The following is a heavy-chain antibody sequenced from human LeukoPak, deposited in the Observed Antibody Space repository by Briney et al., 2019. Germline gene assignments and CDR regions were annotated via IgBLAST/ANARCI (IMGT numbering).Heavy chain of an antibody. CDR2: INTNTGNP. CDR3: ARDFALFRRPSLEEIAPSAFDI. D-gene: IGHD3/OR15-3a*01. Sequence: GASVKVSCKASGYTFTSYAMNWVRQAPGQGLEWMGWINTNTGNPTYAQGFTGRFVFSLDTSVSTAYLQISSLKAEDTAVYYCARDFALFRRPSLEEIAPSAFDIWGQGTMVTVSS. J-gene: IGHJ3*02. V-gene: IGHV7-4-1*02. CDR1: GYTFTSYA.